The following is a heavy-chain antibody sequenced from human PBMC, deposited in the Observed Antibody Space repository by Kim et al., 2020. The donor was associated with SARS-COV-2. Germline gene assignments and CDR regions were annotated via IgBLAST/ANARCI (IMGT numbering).Heavy chain of an antibody. CDR1: GYTFTPYA. Sequence: ASVKVSCRTSGYTFTPYAINWVRQAPGQGLEWMGWINTNTGHPTYAQGFTGRFVLSLDTSVSTAYLQISRLKVEDTAVYYCARDGVGGYDYWGQRTLVTVSS. CDR2: INTNTGHP. J-gene: IGHJ4*02. CDR3: ARDGVGGYDY. V-gene: IGHV7-4-1*02. D-gene: IGHD3-16*01.